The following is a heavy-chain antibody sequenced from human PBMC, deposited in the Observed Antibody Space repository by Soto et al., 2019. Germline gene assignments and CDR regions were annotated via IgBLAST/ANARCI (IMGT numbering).Heavy chain of an antibody. CDR3: AKSEALKNYYYYYGMDV. Sequence: GSLRLSCAASGFTFSSYAMSWVRQAPGKGLEWVSAISGSGGSTYYADSVKGRSTISRDNSKNTLYLQMNSLRAEDTAVYYCAKSEALKNYYYYYGMDVWGQGTTVTVSS. J-gene: IGHJ6*02. CDR1: GFTFSSYA. V-gene: IGHV3-23*01. CDR2: ISGSGGST.